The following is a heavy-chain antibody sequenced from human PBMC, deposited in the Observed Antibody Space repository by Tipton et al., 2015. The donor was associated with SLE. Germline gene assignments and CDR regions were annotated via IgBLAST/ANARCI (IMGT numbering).Heavy chain of an antibody. D-gene: IGHD3-3*01. J-gene: IGHJ4*02. Sequence: QSGAEVKKPRASVKVSCKASGYTFTRYDINWVRQATGQGLEWMGWMNPNSGNTGYAQKFQGRVTMTRNTSISTAYMELSSLRSEDTAVYYCARGPIFGVEEADWGQGTLVTVSS. CDR1: GYTFTRYD. V-gene: IGHV1-8*01. CDR3: ARGPIFGVEEAD. CDR2: MNPNSGNT.